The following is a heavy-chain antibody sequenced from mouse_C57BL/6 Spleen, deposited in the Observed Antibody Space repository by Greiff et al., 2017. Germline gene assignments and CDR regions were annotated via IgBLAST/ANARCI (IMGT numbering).Heavy chain of an antibody. CDR1: GYTFTSYG. D-gene: IGHD2-4*01. CDR2: IYPRSGNT. J-gene: IGHJ1*03. Sequence: QVQLQQSGAELARPGASVKLSCKASGYTFTSYGISWVKQRTGQGLEWIGEIYPRSGNTYYNEKFKGKATLTADKSSSTAYMELRSLTSEDSAVYFCARGYGDYDGYFDVWGTGTTVTVSS. CDR3: ARGYGDYDGYFDV. V-gene: IGHV1-81*01.